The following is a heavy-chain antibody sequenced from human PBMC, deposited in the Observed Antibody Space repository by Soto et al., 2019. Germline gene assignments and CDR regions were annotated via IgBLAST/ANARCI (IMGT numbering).Heavy chain of an antibody. CDR2: IYSGGST. Sequence: GPLRLSCAASGFTVSSNYMSWVRQAPGKGLEWVSVIYSGGSTYYADSVKGRFTISRDNSKNTLYLQMNSLRAEDTAVYYCARDQGLRYFDYWGQGTLVTVSS. V-gene: IGHV3-53*01. J-gene: IGHJ4*02. CDR3: ARDQGLRYFDY. CDR1: GFTVSSNY. D-gene: IGHD3-9*01.